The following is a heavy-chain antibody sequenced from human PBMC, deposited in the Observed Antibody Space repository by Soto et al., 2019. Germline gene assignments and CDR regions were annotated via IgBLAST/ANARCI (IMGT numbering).Heavy chain of an antibody. CDR2: INAGNGNA. CDR1: GYTFTGYA. D-gene: IGHD3-3*01. V-gene: IGHV1-3*01. Sequence: ASVKVSCKASGYTFTGYAMHWVRQAPGQRLEWMGWINAGNGNAKYSQKFQGRVTITRDTSAGAAYMELSSLSSEDTAVYYCARGTRFEYNDFWSGYYWFDPWGQGTLVTVSS. J-gene: IGHJ5*02. CDR3: ARGTRFEYNDFWSGYYWFDP.